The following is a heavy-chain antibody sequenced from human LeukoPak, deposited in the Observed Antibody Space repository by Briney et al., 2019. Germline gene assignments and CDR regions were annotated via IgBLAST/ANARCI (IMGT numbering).Heavy chain of an antibody. V-gene: IGHV3-33*01. Sequence: GGSLRLSCAASGFTFSDYGIHWVRQAPGQGLEWVALIWYDGSKKYYADSVKGRFTISRDSANNSLYLQLNSLRAEDTAVYYCARERGGFCSGTNCYKAFDIWGQGTMVTVSS. CDR2: IWYDGSKK. D-gene: IGHD2-2*02. J-gene: IGHJ3*02. CDR3: ARERGGFCSGTNCYKAFDI. CDR1: GFTFSDYG.